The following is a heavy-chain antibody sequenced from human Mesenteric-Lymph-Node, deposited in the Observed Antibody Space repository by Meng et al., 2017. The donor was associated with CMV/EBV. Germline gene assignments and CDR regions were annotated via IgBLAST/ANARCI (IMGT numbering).Heavy chain of an antibody. CDR2: IYYSGTT. V-gene: IGHV4-59*01. CDR1: GDSIGSYY. J-gene: IGHJ6*02. Sequence: SETLSLTCTVSGDSIGSYYWSWLRQPPGKELEWIGYIYYSGTTDHNPSLKSRVTISVDTSKNQFSLTLSSVTAADTAVYYCARDRGSHYGGGPLYYYYGMDVWDPGTTVTVSS. D-gene: IGHD1-26*01. CDR3: ARDRGSHYGGGPLYYYYGMDV.